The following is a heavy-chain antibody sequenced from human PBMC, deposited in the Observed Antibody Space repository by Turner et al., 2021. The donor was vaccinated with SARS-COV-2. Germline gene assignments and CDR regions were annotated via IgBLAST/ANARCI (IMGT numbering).Heavy chain of an antibody. CDR3: AREDTSGLFDY. Sequence: QVYLVQSGPEVKKPGASVKVSCKASGYPFTSYAISWVRQAPGHGLEWMGRISGYNDNRMYEQNFQGRATMTKDASTNTAFMELRSLRSDDTAVYFCAREDTSGLFDYWGQGTLVTVSS. CDR1: GYPFTSYA. J-gene: IGHJ4*02. D-gene: IGHD6-19*01. CDR2: ISGYNDNR. V-gene: IGHV1-18*04.